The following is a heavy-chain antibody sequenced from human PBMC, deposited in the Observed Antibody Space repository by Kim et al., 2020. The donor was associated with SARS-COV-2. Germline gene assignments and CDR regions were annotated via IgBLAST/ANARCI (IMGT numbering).Heavy chain of an antibody. CDR1: GFTFSSYG. CDR2: ISYDGSNK. Sequence: GGSLRLSCAASGFTFSSYGMHWVRQAPGKGLEWVAVISYDGSNKYYADSVKGRFTISRDNSKNTRYLQMNSLRAEDTAVYYCAKALLESWGQGTLVTVSS. V-gene: IGHV3-30*18. J-gene: IGHJ5*02. CDR3: AKALLES. D-gene: IGHD1-1*01.